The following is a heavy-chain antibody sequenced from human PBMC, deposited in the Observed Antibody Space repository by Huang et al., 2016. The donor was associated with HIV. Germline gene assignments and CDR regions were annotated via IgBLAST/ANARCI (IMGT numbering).Heavy chain of an antibody. CDR2: IHPGDSDP. CDR1: ENKFNNYW. V-gene: IGHV5-51*01. CDR3: ARWMSSGSYYYFDF. Sequence: ELQLVQSGAEVKKPGESIKISCKGSENKFNNYWIGWVGQMPGKGLEWSGSIHPGDSDPGYSPSFRGQVTVSADKSINTAYLQWTYLKASDTAMYYCARWMSSGSYYYFDFWGQGTLVTVSS. J-gene: IGHJ4*02. D-gene: IGHD1-26*01.